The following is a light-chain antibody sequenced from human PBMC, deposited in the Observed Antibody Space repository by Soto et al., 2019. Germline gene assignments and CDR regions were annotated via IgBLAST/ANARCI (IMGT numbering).Light chain of an antibody. CDR1: SSDVCAFNY. Sequence: VLTPPSSVSGSPGQSISISCIGTSSDVCAFNYFSWYQHHPGKAPQLIIYDVTSRPSGVSNRFSASKSGNTASLTISGLQAEDEADYYCSSYTTRNTEVFGTGTKVTVL. CDR3: SSYTTRNTEV. CDR2: DVT. V-gene: IGLV2-14*03. J-gene: IGLJ1*01.